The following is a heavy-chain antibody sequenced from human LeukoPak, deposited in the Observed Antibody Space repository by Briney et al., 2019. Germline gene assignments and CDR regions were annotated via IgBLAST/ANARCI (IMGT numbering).Heavy chain of an antibody. D-gene: IGHD6-13*01. CDR1: GGSISSGSYY. V-gene: IGHV4-61*02. J-gene: IGHJ4*02. CDR3: ARDQRLGAAAAGSDY. CDR2: IYTSGST. Sequence: SETLSLTCTVSGGSISSGSYYWSRLRQPAGKGLECIGRIYTSGSTNYNPSLESRVTISVDTSKNQFSLKLSSVTAADTAVYYCARDQRLGAAAAGSDYWGQGTLVTVSS.